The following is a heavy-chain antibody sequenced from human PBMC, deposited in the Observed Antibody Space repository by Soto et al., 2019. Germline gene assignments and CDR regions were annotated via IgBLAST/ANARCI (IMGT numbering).Heavy chain of an antibody. J-gene: IGHJ5*02. CDR1: GYTFTSYA. CDR2: INAGNGNT. V-gene: IGHV1-3*01. Sequence: ASVKVSCKASGYTFTSYAMHWVRQTPGQRLEWMGWINAGNGNTKYSQKFQGRVAITRDTSASTAYMELSSLRSEDTAVYYCARDVRKSWFDPWGQGTLVTVSS. CDR3: ARDVRKSWFDP.